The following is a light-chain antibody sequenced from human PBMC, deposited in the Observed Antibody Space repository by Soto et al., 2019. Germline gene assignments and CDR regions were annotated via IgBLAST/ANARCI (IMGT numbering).Light chain of an antibody. Sequence: QSALTQPPSVSGAPGQRVTISCTGSSANIGAAYNVDWYQQLPGTAPKLLIYGASNRATGIPDRFSGSGSGTDFTLTISRLEPEDFAVYYCQQYGSSSWTFGQGTK. V-gene: IGLV1-40*01. CDR3: QQYGSSSWT. CDR2: GAS. J-gene: IGLJ3*02. CDR1: SANIGAAYN.